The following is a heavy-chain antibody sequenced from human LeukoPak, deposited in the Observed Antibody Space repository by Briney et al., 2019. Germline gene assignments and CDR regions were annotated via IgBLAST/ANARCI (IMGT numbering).Heavy chain of an antibody. J-gene: IGHJ4*02. V-gene: IGHV3-53*01. Sequence: GGSLRLSCEASGFTVSSNYMSWVRQAPGKGLEWVSVIYGGGSTYYPDSVKGRFTISRDTSKNPLYLQMNSLRAEDTAVYYCASWPGGWYGEDSWGQGTLVTVSS. CDR1: GFTVSSNY. D-gene: IGHD6-19*01. CDR2: IYGGGST. CDR3: ASWPGGWYGEDS.